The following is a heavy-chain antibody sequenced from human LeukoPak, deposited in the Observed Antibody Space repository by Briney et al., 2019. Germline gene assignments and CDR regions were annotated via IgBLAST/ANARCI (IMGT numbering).Heavy chain of an antibody. V-gene: IGHV4-59*01. Sequence: SETLTLTCTVSGGSISSYYLSWIRQPPGKGLEWIGYIYYSGSTNYNPSLKSRVTITVDPSKNQFSQKQSSVTAADTAVYYCARDRRSSPYYYYGMDGWGKGTKVAV. CDR3: ARDRRSSPYYYYGMDG. J-gene: IGHJ6*01. D-gene: IGHD2-15*01. CDR2: IYYSGST. CDR1: GGSISSYY.